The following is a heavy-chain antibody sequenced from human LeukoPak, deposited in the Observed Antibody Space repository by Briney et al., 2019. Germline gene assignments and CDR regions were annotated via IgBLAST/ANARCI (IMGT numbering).Heavy chain of an antibody. D-gene: IGHD6-13*01. J-gene: IGHJ4*02. CDR2: ISGSGGST. CDR1: GFTFSSYA. CDR3: AKGAGYSAAADIASDY. V-gene: IGHV3-23*01. Sequence: GGSLRLSCAASGFTFSSYAMSWVRQAPGKGLEWVSAISGSGGSTYYADSVKGRFTISRDNSKNTLYLQMNSLRAEDTAVYYCAKGAGYSAAADIASDYWGQGTLVTVSS.